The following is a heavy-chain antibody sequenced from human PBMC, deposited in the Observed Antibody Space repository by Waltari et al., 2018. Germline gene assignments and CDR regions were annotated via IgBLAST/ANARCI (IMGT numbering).Heavy chain of an antibody. CDR1: GFTFSSYW. D-gene: IGHD6-13*01. CDR3: VSPLSAAATGEHY. Sequence: VQLVESGGGLVQPGGSLRLSCAASGFTFSSYWMSWVRQAPGKGLEWVTFRHYDGSNKYYADSGKGRFTISRDNSKNTLYLQMNSLRAEDTAMYYCVSPLSAAATGEHYWGQGTLVTVSS. CDR2: RHYDGSNK. V-gene: IGHV3-30*02. J-gene: IGHJ4*02.